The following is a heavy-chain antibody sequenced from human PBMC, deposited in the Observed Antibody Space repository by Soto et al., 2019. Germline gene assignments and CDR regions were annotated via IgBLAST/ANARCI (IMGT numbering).Heavy chain of an antibody. J-gene: IGHJ5*02. CDR1: GGSFSGYY. V-gene: IGHV4-34*01. CDR2: INHSGST. D-gene: IGHD3-10*01. Sequence: SETLSLTCAVYGGSFSGYYWSWIRQPPGKGLEWIGEINHSGSTNYNPSLKSRVTISVDTSKNQFSLKLSSWTAADTAVYYCARGFRITLVRVFREKYNWFDPWGQGTLVTVSS. CDR3: ARGFRITLVRVFREKYNWFDP.